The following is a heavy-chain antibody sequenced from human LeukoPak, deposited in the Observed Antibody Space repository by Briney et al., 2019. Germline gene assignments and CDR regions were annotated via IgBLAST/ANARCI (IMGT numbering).Heavy chain of an antibody. Sequence: SETLSLTCTLSGGSISTYYWSWIRQPPGKGLEWIGYIYHSGSTNYNPSLKSRVTISVDTSKNQISLKLSSVTAADTAVYYCARGSGRMEGMDVWGQGTTVTVSS. CDR2: IYHSGST. CDR3: ARGSGRMEGMDV. CDR1: GGSISTYY. V-gene: IGHV4-59*01. D-gene: IGHD1-1*01. J-gene: IGHJ6*02.